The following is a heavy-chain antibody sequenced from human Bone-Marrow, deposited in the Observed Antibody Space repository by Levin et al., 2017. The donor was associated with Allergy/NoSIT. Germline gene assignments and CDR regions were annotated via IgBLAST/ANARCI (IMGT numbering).Heavy chain of an antibody. Sequence: GESLKISCKASGYTFTSYDINWVRQATGQGLEWMGWMNPNSGNTGYAQKFQGRVTMTRNTSISTAYMELSSLRSEDTAVYYCAVEVGATTAWGQGTLVTVSS. CDR2: MNPNSGNT. CDR3: AVEVGATTA. V-gene: IGHV1-8*01. D-gene: IGHD1-26*01. CDR1: GYTFTSYD. J-gene: IGHJ4*02.